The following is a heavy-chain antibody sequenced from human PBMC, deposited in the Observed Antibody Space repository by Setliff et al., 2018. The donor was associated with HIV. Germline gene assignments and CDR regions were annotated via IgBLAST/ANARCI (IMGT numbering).Heavy chain of an antibody. J-gene: IGHJ4*02. V-gene: IGHV4-39*01. CDR3: ARGGGAVAGPFDY. Sequence: SETLSLTCTVSGGSISSSSYYWGWIRQPPGKGLEWIGNIYYSGSNYYNPSLKSRVAISIDTSMNQFPLKLSSVTAADTTVYYCARGGGAVAGPFDYWGQGALVTVSS. CDR1: GGSISSSSYY. D-gene: IGHD6-19*01. CDR2: IYYSGSN.